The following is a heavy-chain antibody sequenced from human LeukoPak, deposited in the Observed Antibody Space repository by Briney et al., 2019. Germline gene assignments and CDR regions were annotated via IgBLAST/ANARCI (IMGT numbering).Heavy chain of an antibody. CDR1: GFTFSSYA. CDR3: VKSPYYYDSSGYYNVGYFQH. CDR2: ISSNGGST. V-gene: IGHV3-64D*06. J-gene: IGHJ1*01. D-gene: IGHD3-22*01. Sequence: GRSLRLSCAASGFTFSSYAMHWVRQAPGKGLEYVSAISSNGGSTYYADSVKGRFTISRDNSKNTLYLQMSSLRAEDTAVYYCVKSPYYYDSSGYYNVGYFQHWGQGTLVTVSS.